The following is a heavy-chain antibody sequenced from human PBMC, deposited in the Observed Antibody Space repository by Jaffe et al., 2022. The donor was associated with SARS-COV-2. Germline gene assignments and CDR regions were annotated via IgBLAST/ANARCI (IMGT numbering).Heavy chain of an antibody. CDR3: ARDSSETGFD. J-gene: IGHJ4*02. Sequence: QVQLVESGGGVVQPGRSLRLSCAASGFTFSSYAMHWVRQAPGKGLEWVAVISYDGSNKYYADSVKGRFTISRDNSKNTLYLQMNSLRAEDTAVYYCARDSSETGFDWGQGTLVTVSS. CDR1: GFTFSSYA. V-gene: IGHV3-30-3*01. D-gene: IGHD6-25*01. CDR2: ISYDGSNK.